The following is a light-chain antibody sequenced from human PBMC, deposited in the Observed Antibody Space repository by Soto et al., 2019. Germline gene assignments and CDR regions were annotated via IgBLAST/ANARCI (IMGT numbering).Light chain of an antibody. CDR1: QSISSSY. CDR3: QQYGSSSWT. V-gene: IGKV3-20*01. J-gene: IGKJ1*01. Sequence: EIVLTQAPGTLSLSPGIRASLSCRASQSISSSYLAWYQQRPGQAPRLLIYGASSRATGIPDRFSGSGSGTEFTLTISRLEPEDFAVYYCQQYGSSSWTFGQGTKVDI. CDR2: GAS.